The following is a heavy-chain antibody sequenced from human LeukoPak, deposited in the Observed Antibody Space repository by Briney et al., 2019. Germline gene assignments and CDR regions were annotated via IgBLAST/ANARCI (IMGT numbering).Heavy chain of an antibody. CDR3: ARDYHIVVVPAAGDYYYYMDV. D-gene: IGHD2-2*01. CDR2: ISSSSSYI. V-gene: IGHV3-21*03. CDR1: GFTFSSYS. Sequence: GGSLRLSCAASGFTFSSYSMNWVRQAPGMGLEWVSSISSSSSYIYYADSVKGRFTISRDNAKNSLYLQMNSLRAEDTAVYYCARDYHIVVVPAAGDYYYYMDVWGKGTTVTVSS. J-gene: IGHJ6*03.